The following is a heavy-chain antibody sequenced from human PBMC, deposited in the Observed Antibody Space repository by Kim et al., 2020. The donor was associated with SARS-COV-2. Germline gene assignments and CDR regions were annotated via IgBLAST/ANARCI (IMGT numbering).Heavy chain of an antibody. V-gene: IGHV3-23*01. D-gene: IGHD3-10*01. Sequence: SVKGRFTISRDNSKNTLYMQRNSLRAEDTAVYYCARESMYGSGSYYPLDYWGQGTLVTVSS. CDR3: ARESMYGSGSYYPLDY. J-gene: IGHJ4*02.